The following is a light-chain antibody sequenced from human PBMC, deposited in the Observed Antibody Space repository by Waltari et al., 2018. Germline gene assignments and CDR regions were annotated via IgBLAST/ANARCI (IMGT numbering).Light chain of an antibody. CDR1: QSITNW. J-gene: IGKJ1*01. CDR3: QQYDNYWT. V-gene: IGKV1-5*03. CDR2: RAS. Sequence: DIQMTQSPSTLSASVGDRVTITCRASQSITNWLAWYQQKPGKAPKLLIYRASNLESGVPFRCSGSGSGTEFTITSSSLQPDDFATYYCQQYDNYWTFGQGTKVEIK.